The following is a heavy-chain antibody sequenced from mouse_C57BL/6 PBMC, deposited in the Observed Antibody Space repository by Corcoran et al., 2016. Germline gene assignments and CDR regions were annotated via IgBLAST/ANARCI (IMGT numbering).Heavy chain of an antibody. CDR2: INPNNGGT. CDR1: GYTFTDYN. D-gene: IGHD1-1*01. Sequence: EVQLQQSGPELVKPGASVKIPCKASGYTFTDYNMDWVKQSHGKSLEWIGDINPNNGGTIYNQKFKGKATLTVDKSSSTAYMELRSLTSEDTAVYYCARSDYGSSYGFAYWGQGTLVTVSA. V-gene: IGHV1-18*01. J-gene: IGHJ3*01. CDR3: ARSDYGSSYGFAY.